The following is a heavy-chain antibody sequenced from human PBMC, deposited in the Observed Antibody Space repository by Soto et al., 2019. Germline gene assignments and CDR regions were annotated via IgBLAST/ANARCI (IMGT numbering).Heavy chain of an antibody. Sequence: SQTLSLTCAISGDSVSSDSAAWIWIRQSPSRGLEWLGRTYYRSKWSNDYAVSVKSRTTINPDTSKNQFSLHLYSVTPEDTAVYYCAGVPWFRGMDVWGQGTPVTVSS. D-gene: IGHD3-10*01. CDR2: TYYRSKWSN. CDR3: AGVPWFRGMDV. V-gene: IGHV6-1*01. CDR1: GDSVSSDSAA. J-gene: IGHJ6*02.